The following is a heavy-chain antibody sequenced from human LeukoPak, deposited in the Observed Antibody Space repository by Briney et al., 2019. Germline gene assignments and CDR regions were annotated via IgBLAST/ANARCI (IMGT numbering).Heavy chain of an antibody. CDR1: GGSISNYY. CDR3: ARQEGDY. Sequence: SETLSLTCTVSGGSISNYYWSWIRQPPGKGLEWVGYIYYSGSTNYNPSLKSRVTISVDTSKNQFSLKLSSVTAADTAVYYCARQEGDYWGQGTLVTVSS. CDR2: IYYSGST. J-gene: IGHJ4*02. V-gene: IGHV4-59*08.